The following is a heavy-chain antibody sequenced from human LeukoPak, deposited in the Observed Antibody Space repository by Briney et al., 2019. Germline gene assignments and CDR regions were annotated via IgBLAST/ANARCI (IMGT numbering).Heavy chain of an antibody. CDR1: GGTFRSNA. D-gene: IGHD6-19*01. CDR3: ARAYSSGFPTSVDY. Sequence: ASVKVSCKASGGTFRSNAISWVRQAPGQGLEWMGGITPIFGTANYAQKFQGRVTITADESTSTAYMELSSLRSEDTAVYYCARAYSSGFPTSVDYWGQGTLVTVSS. V-gene: IGHV1-69*13. CDR2: ITPIFGTA. J-gene: IGHJ4*02.